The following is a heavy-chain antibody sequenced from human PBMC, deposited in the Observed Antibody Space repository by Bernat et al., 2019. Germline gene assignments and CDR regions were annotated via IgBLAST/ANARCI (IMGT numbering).Heavy chain of an antibody. CDR3: TTDRSRTVTYEDDY. V-gene: IGHV3-15*01. J-gene: IGHJ4*02. CDR2: IKSKTDGGTT. CDR1: GFTFSNAW. D-gene: IGHD4-17*01. Sequence: EVQLVESGGGLVKPGGSLRLSCAASGFTFSNAWMSWVRQAPGKGLEWVGRIKSKTDGGTTDYAAPVKGRFTISREDSKNTLYLQMTSLKTEDPAVYYCTTDRSRTVTYEDDYWDQGTLVTVSS.